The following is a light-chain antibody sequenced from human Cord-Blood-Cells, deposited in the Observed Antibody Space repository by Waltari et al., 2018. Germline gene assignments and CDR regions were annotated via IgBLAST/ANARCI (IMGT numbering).Light chain of an antibody. CDR2: GAS. CDR3: QQYGSSPWP. Sequence: EIVLTQSPGTLSLSPGERATLSCRASQSVSSSYLAWYQQKPGQAPRLHIYGASSRATGSPDRFSCSGSGTDFTLTISRLEPEDFAVYYCQQYGSSPWPFGQGTKVEIK. CDR1: QSVSSSY. V-gene: IGKV3-20*01. J-gene: IGKJ1*01.